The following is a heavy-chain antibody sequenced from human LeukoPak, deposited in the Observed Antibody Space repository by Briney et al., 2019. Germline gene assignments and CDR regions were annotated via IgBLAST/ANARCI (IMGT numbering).Heavy chain of an antibody. V-gene: IGHV3-53*01. D-gene: IGHD5-12*01. CDR2: IYSGGST. Sequence: GGSLRLSCAASGFTVSSNYMSWVRQAPGKGLEWVSVIYSGGSTYYADFVKGRFTISRDNSKNTLYLQMNSLRAEDTAVYYCAKDEYSGYGSFDYWGQGILVTVSS. CDR1: GFTVSSNY. J-gene: IGHJ4*02. CDR3: AKDEYSGYGSFDY.